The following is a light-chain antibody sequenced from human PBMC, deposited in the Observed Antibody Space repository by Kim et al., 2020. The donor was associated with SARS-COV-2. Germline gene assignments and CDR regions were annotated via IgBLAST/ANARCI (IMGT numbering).Light chain of an antibody. J-gene: IGLJ1*01. CDR3: QSYDSSLNGYV. Sequence: QRVTISCTGSSSNIGALYAVHWYQHLPGTAPKLLIYRDSYRPSGVPDRFSGSKSGTSASQAITGLQAEDEADYYCQSYDSSLNGYVFGTGTKVTVL. CDR1: SSNIGALYA. CDR2: RDS. V-gene: IGLV1-40*01.